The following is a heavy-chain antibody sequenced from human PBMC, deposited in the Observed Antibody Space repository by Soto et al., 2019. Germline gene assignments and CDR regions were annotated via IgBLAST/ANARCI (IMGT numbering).Heavy chain of an antibody. CDR3: ARANAGLPHGY. Sequence: GGSLRLSCAASGFTFSTYWMHWVRQAPGKGLVWVSRINSDGTTTNYADSVKGRFTISRDNAENTLYLQMNSLRAEDTAVYYCARANAGLPHGYWGQGTLVTVSS. CDR2: INSDGTTT. V-gene: IGHV3-74*01. D-gene: IGHD2-2*01. CDR1: GFTFSTYW. J-gene: IGHJ4*02.